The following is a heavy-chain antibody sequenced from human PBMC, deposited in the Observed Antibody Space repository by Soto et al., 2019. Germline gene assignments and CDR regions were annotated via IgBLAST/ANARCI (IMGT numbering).Heavy chain of an antibody. CDR1: GYTFTTYG. D-gene: IGHD6-13*01. CDR2: ISGDDVKA. CDR3: ARVSIALEYSTTPFDY. Sequence: QVQLVQSGGEVRKPGASVKVSCKASGYTFTTYGITWVRRAPGQGLEWMGWISGDDVKAYYGPKFQGRMTLTTDTSTSTAYMDLGSLRSDDTAVYFCARVSIALEYSTTPFDYWGQGPLVTVSS. V-gene: IGHV1-18*04. J-gene: IGHJ4*02.